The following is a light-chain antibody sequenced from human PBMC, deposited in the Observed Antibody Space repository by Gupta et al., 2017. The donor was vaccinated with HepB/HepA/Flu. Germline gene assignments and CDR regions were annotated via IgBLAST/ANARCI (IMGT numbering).Light chain of an antibody. CDR1: SSNIENNN. CDR2: SNN. J-gene: IGLJ2*01. V-gene: IGLV1-47*01. Sequence: QSVLPQAPSASGTPGQRVTSSCSGTSSNIENNNVCWYQHVPGTAPKRLIYSNNQRPSGVPDRFSGSKSGTSASLAISGLRSEDEADYYCATWDDSLRGPVFGGGTKLTVL. CDR3: ATWDDSLRGPV.